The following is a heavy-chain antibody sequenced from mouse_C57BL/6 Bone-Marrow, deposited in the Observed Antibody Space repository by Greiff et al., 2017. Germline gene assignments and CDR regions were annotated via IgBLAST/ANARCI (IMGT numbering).Heavy chain of an antibody. CDR2: IYPTSGRT. D-gene: IGHD4-1*01. CDR3: ARSGPLGLRFDY. Sequence: VQLQQPGAELVKPGASVKMSCKASGYTFTSYWITWVKQRPGQGLEWIGDIYPTSGRTNYNEKFKSKAILTVDTSSNTAYMQLSSLTSEDSAVGYCARSGPLGLRFDYWGQGTTLTVSS. J-gene: IGHJ2*01. CDR1: GYTFTSYW. V-gene: IGHV1-55*01.